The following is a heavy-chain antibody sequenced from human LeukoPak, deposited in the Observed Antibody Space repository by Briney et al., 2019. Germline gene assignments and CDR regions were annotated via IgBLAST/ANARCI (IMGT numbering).Heavy chain of an antibody. J-gene: IGHJ4*02. CDR1: GFSFSSYN. CDR3: ARVVSGVTGGDY. V-gene: IGHV3-48*01. Sequence: GGSLRLSCAASGFSFSSYNMIWVRQAPGKGLECISYITLSSDTIHYADSVKGRFAVSRDNAKNLLYLQMNSLRVEDTALYYCARVVSGVTGGDYWGQGTLVSVSS. CDR2: ITLSSDTI. D-gene: IGHD3-3*01.